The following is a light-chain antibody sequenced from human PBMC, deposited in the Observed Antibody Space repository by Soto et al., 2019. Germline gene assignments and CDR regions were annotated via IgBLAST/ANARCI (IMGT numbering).Light chain of an antibody. CDR2: EVN. V-gene: IGLV2-8*01. CDR3: SSYTSSSTPV. Sequence: QSVLTQPPSASGSPGQSVAISCTGTSSDVGGYNYVSWYQQHPGKAPKLMIYEVNKRPSGVPDRFSGSKSGNTASLTVSGLQAEDEADYYCSSYTSSSTPVFGTGTRSPS. J-gene: IGLJ1*01. CDR1: SSDVGGYNY.